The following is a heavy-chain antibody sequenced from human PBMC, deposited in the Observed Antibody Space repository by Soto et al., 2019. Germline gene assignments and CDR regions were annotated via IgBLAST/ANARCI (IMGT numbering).Heavy chain of an antibody. Sequence: QVQLVQSGAEVRKPGSSVKVSCRASGSTFSSYTVNWVRQAPGQGLEWIGRIIPILGTTDYARRFKGRVTITADRSAKTADMELPSLTSEDTAVYYCARRRYCGADCYSKFYYGMDVWGQGTTVTVSS. CDR3: ARRRYCGADCYSKFYYGMDV. J-gene: IGHJ6*02. D-gene: IGHD2-21*02. V-gene: IGHV1-69*08. CDR1: GSTFSSYT. CDR2: IIPILGTT.